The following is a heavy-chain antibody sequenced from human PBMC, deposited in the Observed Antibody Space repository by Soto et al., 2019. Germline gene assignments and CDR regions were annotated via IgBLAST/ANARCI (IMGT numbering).Heavy chain of an antibody. CDR1: GFIFNNYA. CDR3: AKVFYYYDSSGYYYFDY. CDR2: ISANSGNT. Sequence: ASVKVSCKAFGFIFNNYAISWVRQAPGQGLEWMGWISANSGNTNYAQKLQGRVTMTTDTSTSTAYMELRSLRSDDTAVYYCAKVFYYYDSSGYYYFDYWGQGTLVTV. J-gene: IGHJ4*02. V-gene: IGHV1-18*04. D-gene: IGHD3-22*01.